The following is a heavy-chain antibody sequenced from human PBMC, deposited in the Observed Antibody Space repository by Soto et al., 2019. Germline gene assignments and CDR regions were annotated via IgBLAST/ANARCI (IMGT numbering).Heavy chain of an antibody. CDR3: ARLGNCATTSCYGARYFDY. CDR1: GFSLNNTIMG. D-gene: IGHD2-2*01. CDR2: IFSTDEK. Sequence: QVTLKESGPVLVKPTETLTLTCTVSGFSLNNTIMGVSWIRQSPGKALEWLAHIFSTDEKSYSTSLKTRLTIPKDTSRSQVVLTMTNMDPVDTATYFCARLGNCATTSCYGARYFDYWGQGTLVTVSS. J-gene: IGHJ4*02. V-gene: IGHV2-26*01.